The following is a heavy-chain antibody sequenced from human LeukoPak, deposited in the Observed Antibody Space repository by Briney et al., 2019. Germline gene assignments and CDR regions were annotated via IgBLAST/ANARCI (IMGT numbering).Heavy chain of an antibody. D-gene: IGHD4-23*01. CDR2: IYYSGST. J-gene: IGHJ4*02. CDR3: ARDYYGGNSGYYFDY. V-gene: IGHV4-59*01. Sequence: PSATLSLTCTVSGGSISSYYWSWIRQPPGKGLEWIGYIYYSGSTNYNPSLKSRVTISVDTSKNQFSLKLSSVTAADTAVYYCARDYYGGNSGYYFDYWGQGTLVTVSS. CDR1: GGSISSYY.